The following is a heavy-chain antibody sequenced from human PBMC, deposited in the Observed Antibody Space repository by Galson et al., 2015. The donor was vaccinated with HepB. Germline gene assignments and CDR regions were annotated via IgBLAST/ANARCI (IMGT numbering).Heavy chain of an antibody. CDR2: ITGKGDST. J-gene: IGHJ5*01. D-gene: IGHD5-18*01. CDR1: GFAFDSHA. CDR3: AKGYGLFDS. V-gene: IGHV3-23*01. Sequence: SLRLSCAASGFAFDSHAMSWVRQASGRGLEWISGITGKGDSTFYADSVKGRFTVSRDNSNNMLYLQMNSLRAEDVGLYFCAKGYGLFDSWGQGILVTVSS.